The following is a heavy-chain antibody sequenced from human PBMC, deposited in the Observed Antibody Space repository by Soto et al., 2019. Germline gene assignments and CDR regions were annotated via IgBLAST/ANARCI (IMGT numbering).Heavy chain of an antibody. CDR2: IYSGGST. V-gene: IGHV3-53*01. D-gene: IGHD3-3*01. CDR3: ARDYPAFWSGYISDR. J-gene: IGHJ4*02. CDR1: GFTVSSNY. Sequence: GGSLRLSCAASGFTVSSNYMSWVRQAPGKGLEWVSVIYSGGSTYYADSVKGRFTISRDNSKNTLYLQMNSLRAEDTAVYYCARDYPAFWSGYISDRWGQGTLVTVSS.